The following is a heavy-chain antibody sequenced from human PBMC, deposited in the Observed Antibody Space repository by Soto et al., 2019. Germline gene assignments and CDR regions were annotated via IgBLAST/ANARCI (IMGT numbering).Heavy chain of an antibody. J-gene: IGHJ4*02. CDR1: GFALSSYA. CDR3: AKDWYCSSTSCPYFDY. Sequence: LRLSCAASGFALSSYAMHWVRQAPGKGLEWVSAISGSGGSTYYADSVKGRFTISRDNSKNTLYLQMNSLRAEDTAVYYCAKDWYCSSTSCPYFDYWGQGTLLTVSS. CDR2: ISGSGGST. V-gene: IGHV3-23*01. D-gene: IGHD2-2*01.